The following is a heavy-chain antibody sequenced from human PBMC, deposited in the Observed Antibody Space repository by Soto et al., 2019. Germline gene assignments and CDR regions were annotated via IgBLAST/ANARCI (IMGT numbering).Heavy chain of an antibody. CDR2: ISWDGGNT. CDR1: GFTFNDYT. D-gene: IGHD2-21*01. J-gene: IGHJ4*02. Sequence: EVQLVESGGIVVQPGGSLRLSCAASGFTFNDYTMHWVRQAPGKGLEWVSLISWDGGNTYYADSVKGRFTISRDNRKNSLYLQMNSLRTEDTPLYYCAKDVSSRLLLRIDCWGQGTLVTGSS. V-gene: IGHV3-43*01. CDR3: AKDVSSRLLLRIDC.